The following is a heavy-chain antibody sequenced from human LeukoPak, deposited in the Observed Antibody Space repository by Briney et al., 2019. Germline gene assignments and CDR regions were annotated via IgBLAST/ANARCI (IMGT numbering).Heavy chain of an antibody. V-gene: IGHV3-33*01. D-gene: IGHD6-19*01. CDR2: IWNDGSHK. CDR1: AFPFSSYG. J-gene: IGHJ4*02. Sequence: PGGSLRLSCAASAFPFSSYGMHWVGQGQGKGLEWVADIWNDGSHKYYADSVQGRFTISRENSKNTMYLQMNSLRAEDAAVYYCASGDYSSGWYLDYWGQGTLVTVSS. CDR3: ASGDYSSGWYLDY.